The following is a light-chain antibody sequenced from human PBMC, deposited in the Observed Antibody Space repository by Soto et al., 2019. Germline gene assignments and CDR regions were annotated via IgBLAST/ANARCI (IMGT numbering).Light chain of an antibody. V-gene: IGLV2-14*01. CDR3: STYTSSNTPYV. CDR2: QVS. Sequence: SALTQQASVSGSPGQTISISCPADTSNIANYNYFSWYHQHPGTAPKLIIYQVSNRPSGVSNRFSGSKSGNTASLTISGLQADDEADYFCSTYTSSNTPYVFGSGTKVTVL. J-gene: IGLJ1*01. CDR1: TSNIANYNY.